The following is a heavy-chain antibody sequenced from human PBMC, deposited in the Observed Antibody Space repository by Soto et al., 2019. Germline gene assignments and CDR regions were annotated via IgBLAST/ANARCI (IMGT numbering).Heavy chain of an antibody. CDR1: VVSFSGYY. Sequence: PSETLSLTCAFYVVSFSGYYWSCIRHPPGKGLEWIGEINHSGSTNYNPYLKSRVTISVDTSKNQFSLKLSSVTAADTAVYYCARGSYDSSGYYYHYWGQGTLVTVSS. V-gene: IGHV4-34*01. CDR2: INHSGST. CDR3: ARGSYDSSGYYYHY. D-gene: IGHD3-22*01. J-gene: IGHJ4*02.